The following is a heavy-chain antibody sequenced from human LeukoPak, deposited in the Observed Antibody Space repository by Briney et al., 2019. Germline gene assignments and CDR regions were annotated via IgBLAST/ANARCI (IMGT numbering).Heavy chain of an antibody. V-gene: IGHV3-53*01. D-gene: IGHD1-7*01. CDR2: IYSGGST. J-gene: IGHJ5*02. CDR1: GFTVSSNY. Sequence: PGGSLRLSCAASGFTVSSNYMSWVRQAPGKGLEWVSVIYSGGSTYYADSVKGRFTISRDNSKNTLYLQMNSLRAEDTAVYYCARDNWNYEGVWFDHWGQGTLVTVSS. CDR3: ARDNWNYEGVWFDH.